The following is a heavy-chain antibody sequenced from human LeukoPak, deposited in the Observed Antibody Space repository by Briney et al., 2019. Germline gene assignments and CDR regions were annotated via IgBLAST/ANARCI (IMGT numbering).Heavy chain of an antibody. CDR1: GGSFSGYY. Sequence: SETLSLTCAVYGGSFSGYYWSWIRQPPGKGLEWIGEINHSGSTNYNPSLKSRVTISVDTSKNQFSLKLRSVTAADTAVYYCASGKTYYYDSSGYYYYYYGMDVWGQGTTVTVSS. CDR2: INHSGST. D-gene: IGHD3-22*01. J-gene: IGHJ6*02. CDR3: ASGKTYYYDSSGYYYYYYGMDV. V-gene: IGHV4-34*01.